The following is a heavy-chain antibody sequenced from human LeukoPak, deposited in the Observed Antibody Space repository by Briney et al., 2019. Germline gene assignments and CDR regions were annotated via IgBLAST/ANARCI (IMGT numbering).Heavy chain of an antibody. D-gene: IGHD6-13*01. V-gene: IGHV1-69*05. CDR2: IIPIFGTA. CDR1: GGTFSSYA. Sequence: GASVKVSCKASGGTFSSYAISWVRQAPGQGLEWMGRIIPIFGTANYAQKFQGGVTITTDESTSTAYMELSSLRSEDTAVYYCARSPGIAAAELDWGQGTLVTVSS. CDR3: ARSPGIAAAELD. J-gene: IGHJ4*02.